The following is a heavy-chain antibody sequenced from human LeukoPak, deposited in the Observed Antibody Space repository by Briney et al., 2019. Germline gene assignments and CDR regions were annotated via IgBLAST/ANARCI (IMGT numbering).Heavy chain of an antibody. D-gene: IGHD5-18*01. CDR2: INHSGST. CDR1: GGSFSGYY. Sequence: SEXXXXTCAVXGGSFSGYYWSWLRQPPGKGLEWIGEINHSGSTNYNPSLTSRGTISVDTSKTQFSLKLSSVTAADTAVYYCARVSGYSYGSFDYWGQGTLVTVSS. J-gene: IGHJ4*02. CDR3: ARVSGYSYGSFDY. V-gene: IGHV4-34*01.